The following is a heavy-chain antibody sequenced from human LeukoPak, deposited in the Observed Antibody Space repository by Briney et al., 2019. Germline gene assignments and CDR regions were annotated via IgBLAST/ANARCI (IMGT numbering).Heavy chain of an antibody. Sequence: GGSLRLSCAVSGFRVSDYCMSWVRRAPGKGLEWVGLIRDSGEAFYADFVRGRFAISRDESENTLYLQMNSLRVEDTAVYFWARDRAALQDWVEFDPWGQGTPVIVSS. CDR3: ARDRAALQDWVEFDP. J-gene: IGHJ5*02. D-gene: IGHD3/OR15-3a*01. CDR2: IRDSGEA. V-gene: IGHV3-66*03. CDR1: GFRVSDYC.